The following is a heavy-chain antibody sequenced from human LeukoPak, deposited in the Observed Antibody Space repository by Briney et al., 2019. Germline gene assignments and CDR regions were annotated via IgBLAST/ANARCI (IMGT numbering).Heavy chain of an antibody. CDR3: ARGYLKRDY. D-gene: IGHD2-21*01. V-gene: IGHV3-48*03. Sequence: GGSLRLSCAASGFTFSSYEMNWVRQAPGKGLEWVSYISSSGSTIYYADSVKGRLTISRDNAKNSLYLQMNSLRAEDTTVYYCARGYLKRDYWGQGTLVTVSS. J-gene: IGHJ4*02. CDR1: GFTFSSYE. CDR2: ISSSGSTI.